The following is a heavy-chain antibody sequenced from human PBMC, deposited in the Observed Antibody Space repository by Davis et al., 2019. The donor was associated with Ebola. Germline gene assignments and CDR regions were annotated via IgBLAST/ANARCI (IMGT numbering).Heavy chain of an antibody. CDR2: ISSSSSTI. D-gene: IGHD4-17*01. CDR3: AKGVTIPDV. V-gene: IGHV3-48*01. Sequence: GESLKISCAASGFTFSSYSMNWVRQAPGKGLEWVSYISSSSSTIYYADSVKGRFTISRDNAKNTLYLQMNSLRAEDTAVYYCAKGVTIPDVWGKGTTVTVSS. J-gene: IGHJ6*04. CDR1: GFTFSSYS.